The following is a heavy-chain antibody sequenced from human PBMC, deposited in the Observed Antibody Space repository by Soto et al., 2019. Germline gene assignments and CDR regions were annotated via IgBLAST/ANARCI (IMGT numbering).Heavy chain of an antibody. Sequence: EVQLVESGGGLVQPGGSLRLSCEASGFTFSTFWMHWVRQAPGKGLVWVSRINSDGSSTNYADSVKGRVTISRDNAKNMLYLQVNSLRDEDTDVYYCARDFEYWGQGTLVTVSS. J-gene: IGHJ4*02. CDR1: GFTFSTFW. CDR2: INSDGSST. V-gene: IGHV3-74*01. CDR3: ARDFEY.